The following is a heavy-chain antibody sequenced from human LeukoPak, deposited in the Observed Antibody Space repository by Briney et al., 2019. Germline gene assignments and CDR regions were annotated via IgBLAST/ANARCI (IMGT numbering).Heavy chain of an antibody. CDR1: GGSISSGSYY. Sequence: SETLSLTCTVSGGSISSGSYYWSWIRQPAGKGLEWIGRIYTSGSTNYNPSLKSRVTISVDTSKNQFSLKLSSVTAADTAVYYCARAGTMVRGVIFFDYWGQGTLVTVSS. J-gene: IGHJ4*02. CDR2: IYTSGST. V-gene: IGHV4-61*02. CDR3: ARAGTMVRGVIFFDY. D-gene: IGHD3-10*01.